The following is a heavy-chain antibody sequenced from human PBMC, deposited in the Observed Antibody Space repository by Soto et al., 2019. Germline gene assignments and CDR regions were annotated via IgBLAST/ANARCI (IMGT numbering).Heavy chain of an antibody. CDR3: AKDRERDAWYEDY. CDR1: GFTFSSYA. V-gene: IGHV3-23*01. CDR2: ISGIDGST. Sequence: GGSLRLSCAASGFTFSSYAMHWVRQAPGKGLEWVSVISGIDGSTYYADSVKGRFTISRDNSKNTLYLQMNSLRAEDTAVYYCAKDRERDAWYEDYWGQGTLVTVSS. J-gene: IGHJ4*02. D-gene: IGHD6-13*01.